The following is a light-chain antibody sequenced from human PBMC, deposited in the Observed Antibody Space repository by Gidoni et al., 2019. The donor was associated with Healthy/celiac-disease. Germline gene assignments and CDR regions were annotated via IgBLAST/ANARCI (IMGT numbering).Light chain of an antibody. CDR1: PSVSSN. Sequence: EIVMTQSPATLSVSTGESATLSCRASPSVSSNLAWYQQKPGQAPRLLIYGASTRATGSPARFSGSGSGTELTSTSSSMKSEDFAVYYCQQYNNWPGTFGQGTKVEIK. V-gene: IGKV3-15*01. J-gene: IGKJ1*01. CDR3: QQYNNWPGT. CDR2: GAS.